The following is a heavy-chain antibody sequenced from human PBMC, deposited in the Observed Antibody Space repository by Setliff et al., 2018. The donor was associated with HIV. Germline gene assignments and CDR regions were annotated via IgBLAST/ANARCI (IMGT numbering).Heavy chain of an antibody. D-gene: IGHD6-13*01. CDR1: GYTFTNYN. CDR3: ARPGIAAADYYFDY. V-gene: IGHV1-46*01. Sequence: ASVKVSCKASGYTFTNYNIHWVRQAPGQGLEWVGMVNPSGGGTAYAQKFQGRVTIIRDTSTSTVYMDLSSLRSEDTAVYYCARPGIAAADYYFDYWGQGALVTVSS. CDR2: VNPSGGGT. J-gene: IGHJ4*02.